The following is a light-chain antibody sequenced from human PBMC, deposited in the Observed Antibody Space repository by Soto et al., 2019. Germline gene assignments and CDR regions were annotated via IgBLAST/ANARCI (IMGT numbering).Light chain of an antibody. CDR3: QQYNNWPPWT. CDR1: QSVSSS. V-gene: IGKV3-15*01. J-gene: IGKJ1*01. CDR2: GAS. Sequence: EILMTQFPATLSVSPGERATLSCRASQSVSSSLAWYQQKPGQAPRLLIYGASTRATGIPARFSGSGSGTEFTLTINNLQPEDFAVYYCQQYNNWPPWTFGQGTKVDIK.